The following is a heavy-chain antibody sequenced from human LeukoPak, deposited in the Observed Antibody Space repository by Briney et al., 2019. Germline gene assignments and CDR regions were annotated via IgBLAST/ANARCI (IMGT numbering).Heavy chain of an antibody. CDR3: ARGQWLPLDY. J-gene: IGHJ4*02. CDR1: GDSVSRNTAG. D-gene: IGHD6-19*01. V-gene: IGHV6-1*01. CDR2: TYYRSKWYS. Sequence: SQTLSLTCAISGDSVSRNTAGWNWIRQSPSRGLEWLGRTYYRSKWYSDFAPSVRNRITINPDTSKNQFSLQLNSVTPEDTAVYYCARGQWLPLDYWGQGTLVTVSS.